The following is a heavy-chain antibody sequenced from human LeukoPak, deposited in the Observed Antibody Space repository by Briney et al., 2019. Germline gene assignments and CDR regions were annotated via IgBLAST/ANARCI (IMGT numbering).Heavy chain of an antibody. D-gene: IGHD4-17*01. V-gene: IGHV4-31*03. CDR2: IYYSGST. J-gene: IGHJ5*02. Sequence: SETLSLTCTVSGGSISSGGYYWSWIRQHPGKGLEWIGYIYYSGSTYYNPSLKSRVTITVDTSKNQYSLKLSSVTAADTAVYYCARDRSYGDYLSGFDPGGEGTLVTVSS. CDR1: GGSISSGGYY. CDR3: ARDRSYGDYLSGFDP.